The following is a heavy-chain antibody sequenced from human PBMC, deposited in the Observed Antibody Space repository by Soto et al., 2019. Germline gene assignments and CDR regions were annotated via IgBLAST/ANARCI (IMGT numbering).Heavy chain of an antibody. D-gene: IGHD3-22*01. V-gene: IGHV3-30*18. CDR3: AKDSYDSSGYYFDY. CDR1: GFTFSSYG. J-gene: IGHJ4*02. Sequence: QVQLVESGGGVVQPGRSLRLSCAASGFTFSSYGMHWVRQAPGKGLEWVAVISYDGSNKYYADSVKGRFTISRDNSKNTLYLQMNSLRAEDTAVYYCAKDSYDSSGYYFDYWGQGTLVTVSS. CDR2: ISYDGSNK.